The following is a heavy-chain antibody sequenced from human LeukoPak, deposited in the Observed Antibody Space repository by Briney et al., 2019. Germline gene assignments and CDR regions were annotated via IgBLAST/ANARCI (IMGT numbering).Heavy chain of an antibody. V-gene: IGHV3-48*01. D-gene: IGHD5-12*01. Sequence: GGSLRLSCAASGFSLSDYNMIWVRLAPGMGLEWISYISPSSGAAYESIYYSISAKGRFTISRDIASNSLLLQMSSLRVEDTAVYYCARGWGGYSSYPPDYWGQGILVIVSS. CDR1: GFSLSDYN. CDR3: ARGWGGYSSYPPDY. CDR2: ISPSSGAAYESI. J-gene: IGHJ4*02.